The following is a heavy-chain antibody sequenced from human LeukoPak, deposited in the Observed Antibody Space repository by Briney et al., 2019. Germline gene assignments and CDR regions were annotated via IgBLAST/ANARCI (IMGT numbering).Heavy chain of an antibody. V-gene: IGHV4-30-2*01. Sequence: PSQTLSLTCTVSGGSISSGGYYWSWIRQPPGKGLEWIGYIYHSGSTYYNPSLKSRVTISVDRSKNQFSLKLSSVTAADTAVYYCARMSEPTADLWGQGTLVTVSS. CDR3: ARMSEPTADL. CDR1: GGSISSGGYY. D-gene: IGHD2-21*02. CDR2: IYHSGST. J-gene: IGHJ5*02.